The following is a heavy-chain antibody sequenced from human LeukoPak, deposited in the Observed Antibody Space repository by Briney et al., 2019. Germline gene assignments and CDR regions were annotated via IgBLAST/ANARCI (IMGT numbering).Heavy chain of an antibody. CDR1: GFTFSDYY. CDR3: ARDLLVWSVNYYYYYMDV. D-gene: IGHD3-3*01. CDR2: IISIVSTI. J-gene: IGHJ6*03. Sequence: GGSLRLSCPASGFTFSDYYMSWIRPAPGKGLEWVSYIISIVSTINYADSVKGRFTISTDNAKNSLYLKMNSLRAEDTAVYYCARDLLVWSVNYYYYYMDVWGKGTTVTVSS. V-gene: IGHV3-11*01.